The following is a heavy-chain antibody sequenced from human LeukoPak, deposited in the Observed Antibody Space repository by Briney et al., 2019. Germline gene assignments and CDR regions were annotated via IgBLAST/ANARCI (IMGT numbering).Heavy chain of an antibody. V-gene: IGHV3-74*01. CDR1: GLTFSSHW. D-gene: IGHD6-19*01. J-gene: IGHJ4*02. Sequence: PGGSLRLSCAASGLTFSSHWMHWVRQAPGQGLVWVSRIKGDGISTNYADSVKGRFTISRDNARNSLYLQMNSLRAEDTAVYYCARDHRSTGLSDYWGQGTLVTVSS. CDR2: IKGDGIST. CDR3: ARDHRSTGLSDY.